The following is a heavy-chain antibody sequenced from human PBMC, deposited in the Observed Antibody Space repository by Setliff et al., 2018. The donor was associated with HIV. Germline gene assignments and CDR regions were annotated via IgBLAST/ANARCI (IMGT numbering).Heavy chain of an antibody. CDR1: GGPISDYY. V-gene: IGHV4-4*07. CDR3: ARGGRYGSSGYVFQH. J-gene: IGHJ1*01. D-gene: IGHD3-22*01. Sequence: SETLSLTCTVSGGPISDYYWSWIRQPAGKGLEWIGRVYTSGSTNYNPSLKSRVTMSLDTSKNQFSLNLSSVTAAVTAVYFCARGGRYGSSGYVFQHWGQGTPVTVSS. CDR2: VYTSGST.